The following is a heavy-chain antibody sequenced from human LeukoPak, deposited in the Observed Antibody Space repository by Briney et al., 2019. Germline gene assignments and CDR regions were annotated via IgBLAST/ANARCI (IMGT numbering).Heavy chain of an antibody. V-gene: IGHV4-34*01. CDR3: ARERLLVRWPPGSGFDY. D-gene: IGHD5-24*01. CDR1: GGSFSGYY. J-gene: IGHJ4*02. Sequence: PSETLSLTCAVYGGSFSGYYWSWIRQPPGKGLEWIGEINHSGSTNYNPSLKSRVTISVDTSKHQFSLKLSSVTAADTAVYYCARERLLVRWPPGSGFDYWGQGTLVTVSS. CDR2: INHSGST.